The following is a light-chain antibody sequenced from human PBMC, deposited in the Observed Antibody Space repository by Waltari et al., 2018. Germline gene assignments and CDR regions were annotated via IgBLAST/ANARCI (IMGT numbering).Light chain of an antibody. Sequence: EVVVTQSPATLSVSLGEEVTLSCKASQKISYDLAWYQQKPGQAPRLLIYGASIRATGIPVRFSGGGSGTEFTLSISSLQSEDFAIYYCHQYNHWPGTFGQGTKVDVK. CDR3: HQYNHWPGT. J-gene: IGKJ1*01. V-gene: IGKV3-15*01. CDR2: GAS. CDR1: QKISYD.